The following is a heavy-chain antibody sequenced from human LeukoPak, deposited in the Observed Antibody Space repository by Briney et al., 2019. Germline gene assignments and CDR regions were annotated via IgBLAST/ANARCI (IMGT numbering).Heavy chain of an antibody. CDR3: ARDSSGTLSGGGWFDP. J-gene: IGHJ5*02. CDR2: IYYSGST. Sequence: PSETLSLTCTVSGGSISSSSYYWGWLRQPPGKGLEWIGSIYYSGSTYYNPSLKSRVTISVDTSKNQFSLNLTSVTAADTAVYYCARDSSGTLSGGGWFDPWGQGTLVTVSS. V-gene: IGHV4-39*07. CDR1: GGSISSSSYY. D-gene: IGHD6-19*01.